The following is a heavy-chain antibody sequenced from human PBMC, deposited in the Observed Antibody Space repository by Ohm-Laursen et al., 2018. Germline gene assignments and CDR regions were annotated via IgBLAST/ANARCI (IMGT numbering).Heavy chain of an antibody. CDR1: GFTFSSYD. Sequence: SLRLSCAASGFTFSSYDMNWVRQAPGKGLEWVSSISSSSSYIYYADSVKGRFTISRDNAKNSVYLQMNSLRGDDTAVYYCAREAFDYWGQGTLVTVSP. CDR2: ISSSSSYI. J-gene: IGHJ4*02. CDR3: AREAFDY. V-gene: IGHV3-21*01.